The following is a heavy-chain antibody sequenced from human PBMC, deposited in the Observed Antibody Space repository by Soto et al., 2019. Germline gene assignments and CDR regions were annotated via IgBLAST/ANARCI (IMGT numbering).Heavy chain of an antibody. CDR1: GGSISSGGYY. CDR3: ARGGRPDVLLWFGELPELIYFDY. Sequence: SETLSLTCTVSGGSISSGGYYWSWIRQHPGKGLEWIGYIYYSGSTYYNPSLKSRVTISVDTSKNQFSLKLSSVTAADTAVYYCARGGRPDVLLWFGELPELIYFDYWGQGTLVTVSS. CDR2: IYYSGST. D-gene: IGHD3-10*01. V-gene: IGHV4-31*03. J-gene: IGHJ4*02.